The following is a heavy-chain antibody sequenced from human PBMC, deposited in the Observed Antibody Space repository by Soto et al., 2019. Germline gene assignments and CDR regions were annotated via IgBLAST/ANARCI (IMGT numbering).Heavy chain of an antibody. CDR1: GYMFPIYH. CDR3: ARNDSNGDFEF. J-gene: IGHJ4*02. Sequence: GESLKISCEASGYMFPIYHISWVRQMPGKGLEWVGKIDPSDSRTMYRPSSRARITISVDKSINTAYLEWGRLKASDTAMYYCARNDSNGDFEFWGQGTKVTVSS. D-gene: IGHD2-8*01. CDR2: IDPSDSRT. V-gene: IGHV5-10-1*01.